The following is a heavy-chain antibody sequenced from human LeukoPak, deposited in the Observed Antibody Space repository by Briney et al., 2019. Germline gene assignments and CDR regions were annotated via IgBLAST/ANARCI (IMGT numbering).Heavy chain of an antibody. D-gene: IGHD5-24*01. CDR1: GLTFSNFA. Sequence: GGSLRLSCAASGLTFSNFAMNWVRQAPGKGLEWVSSISESGDDTAYADSVKGRFTISRDNSRNTLYLQMITLTAEDTAVYFCVKQFVDVWGQGTLVTVSS. J-gene: IGHJ5*02. CDR3: VKQFVDV. CDR2: ISESGDDT. V-gene: IGHV3-23*01.